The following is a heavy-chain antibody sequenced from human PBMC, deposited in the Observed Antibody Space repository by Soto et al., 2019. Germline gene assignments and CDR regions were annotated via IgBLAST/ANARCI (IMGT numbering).Heavy chain of an antibody. D-gene: IGHD3-10*01. J-gene: IGHJ6*02. CDR1: GYTFTSYD. Sequence: QVQLVQSGAEVKKPGASVKVSCKASGYTFTSYDINWVRQATGQGLEWMGWMNPNSGNTGYAQKVQGRVTMTRNTSISTAYMELSSLRSEDTAVYYCARTMVRGVIKSYYYYGMDVWGQGTTVTVSS. CDR3: ARTMVRGVIKSYYYYGMDV. CDR2: MNPNSGNT. V-gene: IGHV1-8*01.